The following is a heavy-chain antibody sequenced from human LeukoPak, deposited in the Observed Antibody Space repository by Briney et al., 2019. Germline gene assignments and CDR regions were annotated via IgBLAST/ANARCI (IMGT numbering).Heavy chain of an antibody. V-gene: IGHV3-21*01. Sequence: GGSLRLSCATSGFAFSSYTMHWVRQTPGGGLEWVSSISSSGMYKNYADSLQGRFTISRDNAKTSLYLQMNGLRADDTAVYFCAKEGISVAGDLFDYWGQGTLVTVSS. D-gene: IGHD6-19*01. CDR1: GFAFSSYT. J-gene: IGHJ4*02. CDR3: AKEGISVAGDLFDY. CDR2: ISSSGMYK.